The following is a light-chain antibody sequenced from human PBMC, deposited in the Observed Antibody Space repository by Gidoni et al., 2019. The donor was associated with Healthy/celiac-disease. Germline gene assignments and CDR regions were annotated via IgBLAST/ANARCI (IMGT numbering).Light chain of an antibody. V-gene: IGKV3-20*01. CDR2: GAS. CDR1: QSVSSSY. CDR3: QQYGSSPGT. Sequence: DIVFTQSPGTLSLSPGERATLSCRARQSVSSSYLAWYQQKPGQAPRLRIYGASSRATGIPDRFSGSGSGTDFTLTISRLEPEDFAVYYCQQYGSSPGTFXQXTKVEIK. J-gene: IGKJ1*01.